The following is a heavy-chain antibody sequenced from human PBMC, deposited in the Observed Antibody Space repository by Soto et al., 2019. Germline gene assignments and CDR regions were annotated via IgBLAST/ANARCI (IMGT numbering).Heavy chain of an antibody. D-gene: IGHD6-13*01. CDR2: IIPIFGTA. J-gene: IGHJ5*02. Sequence: QVQLVQSGAEVKKPGSSVKVSCKASGGTFSSYAISWVRQAPGQGLEWMGGIIPIFGTANYAQKFQGRVTITADESTSTAYMELSRLRSEDTAVYYCASDPRGVYSSSWYNWFDPWGQGTLVTVSS. CDR1: GGTFSSYA. CDR3: ASDPRGVYSSSWYNWFDP. V-gene: IGHV1-69*01.